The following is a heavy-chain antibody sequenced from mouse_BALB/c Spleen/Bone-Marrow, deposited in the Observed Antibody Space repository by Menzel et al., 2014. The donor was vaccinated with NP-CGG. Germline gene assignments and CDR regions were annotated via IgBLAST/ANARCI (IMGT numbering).Heavy chain of an antibody. CDR1: GYTFTIYW. J-gene: IGHJ2*01. D-gene: IGHD2-4*01. CDR3: ARSGDYGQFDY. CDR2: INPSTGYT. Sequence: VKLQESGTELAKPGASVKMSCKASGYTFTIYWMHWVKQRPGQGLEWIGYINPSTGYTEFYQNFKDKATLTADKSSSTAYMQLSSLTPEDSAVYYCARSGDYGQFDYWGQGTTLTVSS. V-gene: IGHV1-7*01.